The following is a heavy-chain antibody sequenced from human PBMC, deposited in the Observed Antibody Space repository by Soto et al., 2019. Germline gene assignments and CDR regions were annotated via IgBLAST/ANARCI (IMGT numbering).Heavy chain of an antibody. CDR3: ARASRLGTGYYPAHYYGLDV. J-gene: IGHJ6*02. CDR1: GGPVSSGATY. D-gene: IGHD3-9*01. Sequence: QVQLQESGPGLVKPSQTLSLTCSVSGGPVSSGATYWSWIRQLPGKGLEWIGYIYFSGTTYYNPSLKSTVSISLDTSKNHFSLKLSSVTAADTAVYYCARASRLGTGYYPAHYYGLDVWGQGTTVTVSS. V-gene: IGHV4-31*01. CDR2: IYFSGTT.